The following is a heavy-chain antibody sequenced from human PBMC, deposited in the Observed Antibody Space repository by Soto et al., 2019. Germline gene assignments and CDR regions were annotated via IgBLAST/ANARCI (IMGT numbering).Heavy chain of an antibody. Sequence: EVQLVESGGGLVKPGGSLRLSCAASGFTFSSYWMSWVRQAPGKGLEWVANIKQDGSEKYNVDSVKGRVTISRDNAKNSLYLQMNSLRAEDTAVYYCARRQGGARVAYYFDYWGQGTLVTVSS. D-gene: IGHD2-15*01. CDR3: ARRQGGARVAYYFDY. CDR1: GFTFSSYW. J-gene: IGHJ4*02. CDR2: IKQDGSEK. V-gene: IGHV3-7*05.